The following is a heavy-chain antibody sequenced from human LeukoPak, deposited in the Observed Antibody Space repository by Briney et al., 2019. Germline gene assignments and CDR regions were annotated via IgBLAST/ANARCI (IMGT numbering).Heavy chain of an antibody. Sequence: SETLSLTCTVSGGSISSYYWSWIRQPPGKGLEWIGYIYYSGSTNYNPSLKSRVTISVDTSKNQFSLKLSSVTAADTAVYYCARAREQQLVLFDYWGQGTLVTVSS. V-gene: IGHV4-59*01. CDR3: ARAREQQLVLFDY. CDR1: GGSISSYY. J-gene: IGHJ4*02. D-gene: IGHD6-13*01. CDR2: IYYSGST.